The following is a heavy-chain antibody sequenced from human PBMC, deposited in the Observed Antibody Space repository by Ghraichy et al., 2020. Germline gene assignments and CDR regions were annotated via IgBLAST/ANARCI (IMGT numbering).Heavy chain of an antibody. V-gene: IGHV4-30-2*01. CDR2: IYQSGTT. CDR3: ARGTVAYCGGDCYSV. J-gene: IGHJ4*02. D-gene: IGHD2-21*02. Sequence: SETLSLTCAVSGGSVSGGGSSWSWIRQPPGKGLEWIGYIYQSGTTYYNPSLKSRVTVLLDRSKNQFSLNLGSVTAADTAVYYCARGTVAYCGGDCYSVWGQGTLVTVSS. CDR1: GGSVSGGGSS.